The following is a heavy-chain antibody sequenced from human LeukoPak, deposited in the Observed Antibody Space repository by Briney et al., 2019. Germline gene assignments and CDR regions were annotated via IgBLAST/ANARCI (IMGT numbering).Heavy chain of an antibody. D-gene: IGHD2-15*01. Sequence: PGGSLRLSCAASGFTVSSNYMSWVRQAPGKGLEWVALIWYDGSNKYYADSVKGRFTISRDNSKNTVYLQMNSLRAEDTAVYYCASRRGGIVGDYWGQGTLVTVSS. J-gene: IGHJ4*02. V-gene: IGHV3-33*08. CDR3: ASRRGGIVGDY. CDR1: GFTVSSNY. CDR2: IWYDGSNK.